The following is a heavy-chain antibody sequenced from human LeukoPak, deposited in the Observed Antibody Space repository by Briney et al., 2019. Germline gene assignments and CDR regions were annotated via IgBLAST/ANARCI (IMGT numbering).Heavy chain of an antibody. CDR2: INHSGST. Sequence: SETLSLTCAVYGGSFSGYYWSWIRQPPGKGLEWIGEINHSGSTNYNPSLKSRVTISVDTSKNQFSLKLSSVTAADTAVYYCARGQRMIVVVIEIGYYMEVWGKGTTVTVSS. J-gene: IGHJ6*03. CDR1: GGSFSGYY. V-gene: IGHV4-34*01. CDR3: ARGQRMIVVVIEIGYYMEV. D-gene: IGHD3-22*01.